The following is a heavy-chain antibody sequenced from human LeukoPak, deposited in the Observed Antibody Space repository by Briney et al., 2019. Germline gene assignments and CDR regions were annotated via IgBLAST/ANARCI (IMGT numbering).Heavy chain of an antibody. CDR3: ARHIPYDFWSGYYYYYYGMDV. CDR1: GGSISSGSYY. D-gene: IGHD3-3*01. CDR2: IYYSGST. V-gene: IGHV4-39*01. Sequence: SETLSLTCTVSGGSISSGSYYWGWIRQPPGKGLEWIGSIYYSGSTYYNPSLKSRVTISVDTSKNQFSLKLSSVTAADTAVYYCARHIPYDFWSGYYYYYYGMDVWGQGTTVTVSS. J-gene: IGHJ6*02.